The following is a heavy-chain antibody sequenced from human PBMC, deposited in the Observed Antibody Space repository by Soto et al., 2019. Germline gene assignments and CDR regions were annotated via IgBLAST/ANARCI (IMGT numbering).Heavy chain of an antibody. J-gene: IGHJ6*03. CDR2: IYYSGST. D-gene: IGHD2-2*01. V-gene: IGHV4-59*08. CDR3: AGRDCSGTNCYYLDYYYMDV. CDR1: GGSFSSYY. Sequence: QVQLQESGPGLVRPSETLSLTCTVSGGSFSSYYWTWIRQSPGKGLEWIGYIYYSGSTDYNPSLRGRLAISIGTSKNQFSLRLNSMTAADTGVYYWAGRDCSGTNCYYLDYYYMDVWGKGTTVTVSS.